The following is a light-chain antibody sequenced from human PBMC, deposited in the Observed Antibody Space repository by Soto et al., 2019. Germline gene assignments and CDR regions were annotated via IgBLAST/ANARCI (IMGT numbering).Light chain of an antibody. CDR3: CSYAGCSTV. J-gene: IGLJ2*01. V-gene: IGLV2-23*01. Sequence: QSVLTQPASVSGSPGQSITISCTGTSSDVGRYNLVSWYQQHPGKAPKVMIYEGSNRPTGVSNRFSGSKSGNTASLTISGRPAEDEADYYCCSYAGCSTVFCGWTKLTVL. CDR1: SSDVGRYNL. CDR2: EGS.